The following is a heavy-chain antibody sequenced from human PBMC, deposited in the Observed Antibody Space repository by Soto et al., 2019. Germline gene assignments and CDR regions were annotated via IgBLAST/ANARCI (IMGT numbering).Heavy chain of an antibody. CDR2: IRSKANSYAT. Sequence: GGSLRLSCAASGFTFSGSAMHWVRQASGKGLEWVGRIRSKANSYATAYAASVKGRFTISRDDSKNTAYLQMNSLKTEDTAVYYCTTRIVGATGGPDDAFDIWGQGTMVTVSS. CDR3: TTRIVGATGGPDDAFDI. CDR1: GFTFSGSA. D-gene: IGHD1-26*01. V-gene: IGHV3-73*01. J-gene: IGHJ3*02.